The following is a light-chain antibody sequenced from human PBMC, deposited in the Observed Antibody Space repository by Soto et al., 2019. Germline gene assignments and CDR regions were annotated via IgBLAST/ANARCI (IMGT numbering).Light chain of an antibody. Sequence: DIQLTQSPSFLSASVGDRVTITCRASQGISSYLAWYQQEPGKVPKLVMFAASTLQSGVPSRFSGSGSGTDFTLTISSLQPEDFATYYCQQVNSYPLTLGGGTKVEIK. J-gene: IGKJ4*01. CDR3: QQVNSYPLT. CDR1: QGISSY. V-gene: IGKV1-9*01. CDR2: AAS.